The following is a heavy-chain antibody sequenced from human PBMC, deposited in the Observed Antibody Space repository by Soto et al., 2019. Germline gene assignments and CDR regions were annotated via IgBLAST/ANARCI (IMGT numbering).Heavy chain of an antibody. J-gene: IGHJ4*02. CDR2: IYYSGST. CDR1: GGSISSYY. V-gene: IGHV4-59*01. Sequence: SETLSLTCTVSGGSISSYYWSWIRQPPGKGLEWIGYIYYSGSTNYNPSLKSRVTISVDTSKNQFSLKLSSVTAADTAVYYCARVQRGMTTVTTGFDYWGQGTLVTVSS. CDR3: ARVQRGMTTVTTGFDY. D-gene: IGHD4-17*01.